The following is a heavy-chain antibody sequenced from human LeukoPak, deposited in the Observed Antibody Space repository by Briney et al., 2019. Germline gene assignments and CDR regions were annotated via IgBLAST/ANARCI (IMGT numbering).Heavy chain of an antibody. J-gene: IGHJ4*02. D-gene: IGHD5-12*01. CDR3: ARGSTWLRRFDY. V-gene: IGHV4-34*01. CDR1: GGSFSGYY. CDR2: VNHSGST. Sequence: KPSETLSLTCAVYGGSFSGYYWSWIRHPPGKGLEWIGEVNHSGSTNYNPSLKSRVTISVDTSKNQFSLKLSSVTAADTAVYYCARGSTWLRRFDYWGQGTLVTVSS.